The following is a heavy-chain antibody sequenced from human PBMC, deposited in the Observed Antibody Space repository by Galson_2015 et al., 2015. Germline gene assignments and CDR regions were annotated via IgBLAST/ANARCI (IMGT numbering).Heavy chain of an antibody. Sequence: SLRLSCAASGFTFSGYVMNWVRQAPGKGLEWVSYISSSSGTIYYADSVKGRFTISRDNAKNSLYLQMNSLRAEDTAVYYCARIRSFGMDVSAPGTTVTVSS. CDR2: ISSSSGTI. J-gene: IGHJ6*02. CDR3: ARIRSFGMDV. CDR1: GFTFSGYV. V-gene: IGHV3-48*01.